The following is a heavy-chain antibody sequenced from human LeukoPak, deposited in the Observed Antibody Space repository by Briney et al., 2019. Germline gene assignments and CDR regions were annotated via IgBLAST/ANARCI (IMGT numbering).Heavy chain of an antibody. CDR2: IYTSGST. D-gene: IGHD2-15*01. Sequence: PSETLSLTCTVSGGSISSGSYYWSWIRQPAGKGLEWIGRIYTSGSTNYNPSLKSRVTISVDTSKNQFSLKLSSVTAADTAVYYCASLNVVAAPYYFDYWGQGTLVTVSS. J-gene: IGHJ4*02. CDR3: ASLNVVAAPYYFDY. CDR1: GGSISSGSYY. V-gene: IGHV4-61*02.